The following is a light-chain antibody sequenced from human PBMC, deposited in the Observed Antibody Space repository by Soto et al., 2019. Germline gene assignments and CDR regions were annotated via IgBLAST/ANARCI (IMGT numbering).Light chain of an antibody. CDR2: DVS. CDR1: YSDIGSYND. J-gene: IGLJ2*01. Sequence: QSALTQPRSVSGSPGQSVTISCTGTYSDIGSYNDVSWYQHHPAKAPRLMIFDVSQRPSGVPDRFSGSKSGNTASLTISGLQTEDEAEYYCCSYARTYRLMIFGEGTKLTVL. CDR3: CSYARTYRLMI. V-gene: IGLV2-11*01.